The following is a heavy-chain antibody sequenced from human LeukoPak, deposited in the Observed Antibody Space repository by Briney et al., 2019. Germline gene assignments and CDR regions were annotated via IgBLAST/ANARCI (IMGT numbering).Heavy chain of an antibody. CDR1: GDSITKYY. D-gene: IGHD6-13*01. V-gene: IGHV4-59*01. CDR3: ARAGSSWSFDY. J-gene: IGHJ4*02. Sequence: SETLSLTCTVSGDSITKYYWTCIRQPPGNGLECIGYIYYRGNTNYRPSLKSRVTMSVDTSKNQFSLRLTSVAAADTAMYYCARAGSSWSFDYWGQGTLVTVSS. CDR2: IYYRGNT.